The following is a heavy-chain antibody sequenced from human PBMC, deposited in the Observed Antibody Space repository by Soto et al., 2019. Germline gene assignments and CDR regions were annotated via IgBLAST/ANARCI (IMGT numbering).Heavy chain of an antibody. J-gene: IGHJ4*02. CDR1: GFTFVDYA. Sequence: GGSLRLSCAASGFTFVDYAMHWVRQAPGKGLEWVSGITWNRGSIGYADSVKGRFTISRDNAKNSLYLQMNSLRAEDTALYYCAKGGYDSVSWYYFDFWGQGTLVTVSS. CDR3: AKGGYDSVSWYYFDF. D-gene: IGHD6-13*01. V-gene: IGHV3-9*01. CDR2: ITWNRGSI.